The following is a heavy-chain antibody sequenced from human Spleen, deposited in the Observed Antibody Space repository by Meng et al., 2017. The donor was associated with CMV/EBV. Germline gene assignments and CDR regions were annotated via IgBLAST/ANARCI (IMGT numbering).Heavy chain of an antibody. D-gene: IGHD3-3*01. CDR1: GGTFSGYY. Sequence: GSLRLSCAVYGGTFSGYYWSWIRQPPGKGLEWIGEINHSGRTNYNPSLKSRVTISIETSKNQFSLKLSSVTAADTAVYYCASSHYDFWSGYYTGEFDYWGQGTLVTVSS. CDR3: ASSHYDFWSGYYTGEFDY. V-gene: IGHV4-34*01. J-gene: IGHJ4*02. CDR2: INHSGRT.